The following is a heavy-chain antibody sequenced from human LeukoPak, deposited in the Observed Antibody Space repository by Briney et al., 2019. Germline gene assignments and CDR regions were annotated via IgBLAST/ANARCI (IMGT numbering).Heavy chain of an antibody. CDR2: MNPNSGNT. CDR1: GYTFTSYD. Sequence: GASVKVSCKASGYTFTSYDINWLRQATGQGLEWMGWMNPNSGNTGYAQKFQGRVTMTRNTSISTAYMELSSLRAEDTAVYYCAKDQGGSYDFDYWGQGTLVTVSS. D-gene: IGHD2-15*01. V-gene: IGHV1-8*01. CDR3: AKDQGGSYDFDY. J-gene: IGHJ4*02.